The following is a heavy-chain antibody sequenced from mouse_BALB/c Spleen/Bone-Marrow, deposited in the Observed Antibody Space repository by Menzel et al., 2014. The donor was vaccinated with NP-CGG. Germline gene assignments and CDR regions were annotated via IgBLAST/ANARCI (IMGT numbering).Heavy chain of an antibody. CDR1: GFTFSSFG. Sequence: EVHLVESGGGLVQPGGSRKLSCAASGFTFSSFGMHWVRQAPEKGLEWVSYISSGSSTIYYADTVKGRFTISRDNPKNTLFLQMTSIRSEDTAMYYCARSDGNYDYAMDYWGQGTSVTVSS. CDR2: ISSGSSTI. CDR3: ARSDGNYDYAMDY. V-gene: IGHV5-17*02. D-gene: IGHD2-1*01. J-gene: IGHJ4*01.